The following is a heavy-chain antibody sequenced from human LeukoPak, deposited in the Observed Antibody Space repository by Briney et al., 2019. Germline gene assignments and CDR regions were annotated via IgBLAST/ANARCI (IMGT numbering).Heavy chain of an antibody. V-gene: IGHV1-3*04. CDR1: GYSFTSHA. Sequence: ASVKVSCKASGYSFTSHAIHWVRQAPGQRLEWMGWINTGNGNTEYSQKLQGRVTITRDTSASTADMEMSSLKFEDTAVYYCARVRYSGSYGNFDYWGQGTLVTVSS. J-gene: IGHJ4*02. CDR2: INTGNGNT. CDR3: ARVRYSGSYGNFDY. D-gene: IGHD1-26*01.